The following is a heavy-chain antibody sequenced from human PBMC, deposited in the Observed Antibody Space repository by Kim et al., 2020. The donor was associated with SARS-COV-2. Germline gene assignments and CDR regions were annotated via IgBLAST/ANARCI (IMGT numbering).Heavy chain of an antibody. CDR1: GYTFTSYA. Sequence: ASVKVSCKASGYTFTSYAMHWVRQAPGQRLEWMGWINAGNGNTKYSQKFQGRVTITRDTSASTAYMELSSLRSEYTAVYYCARAKDYYGSGSRDAFDIWGQGTMVTVSS. V-gene: IGHV1-3*01. CDR2: INAGNGNT. D-gene: IGHD3-10*01. J-gene: IGHJ3*02. CDR3: ARAKDYYGSGSRDAFDI.